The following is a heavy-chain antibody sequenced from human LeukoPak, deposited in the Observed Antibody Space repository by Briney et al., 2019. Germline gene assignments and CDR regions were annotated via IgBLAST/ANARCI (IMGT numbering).Heavy chain of an antibody. CDR3: LRGGSGSSYREFDS. V-gene: IGHV3-74*01. Sequence: GGSLTLTCEASGFTFSTYWMHWVRQAPGKGLVWVSRIKTDGSSTNYADSVRGRFTIFRDNAKKTLYLQMNGLRVEDTAVYYCLRGGSGSSYREFDSWGQG. CDR2: IKTDGSST. D-gene: IGHD1-26*01. J-gene: IGHJ4*02. CDR1: GFTFSTYW.